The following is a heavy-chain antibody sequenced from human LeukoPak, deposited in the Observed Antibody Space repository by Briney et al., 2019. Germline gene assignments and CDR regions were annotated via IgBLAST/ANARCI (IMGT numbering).Heavy chain of an antibody. Sequence: GGSLRLSCAASGFTFDDYAMHWVRQAPGKGLEWVSLISGDGGSTYYADSVKGRFTISRDNSKNSLYLQTNSLRTEDTALYYCAKDFSSGTYYPYYYYGMDVWGQGTTVTVSS. D-gene: IGHD3-10*01. J-gene: IGHJ6*02. CDR1: GFTFDDYA. CDR3: AKDFSSGTYYPYYYYGMDV. CDR2: ISGDGGST. V-gene: IGHV3-43*02.